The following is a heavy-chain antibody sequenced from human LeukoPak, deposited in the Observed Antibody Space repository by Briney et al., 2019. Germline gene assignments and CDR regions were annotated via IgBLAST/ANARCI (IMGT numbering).Heavy chain of an antibody. CDR3: ARSSSQALIGY. V-gene: IGHV3-7*03. CDR2: IKEDGSEK. D-gene: IGHD6-6*01. CDR1: GFTFSSYW. Sequence: QPGGSLRLSCAASGFTFSSYWMSWVRQAPGKGLEWVANIKEDGSEKYYVDSVKGRFTLSRDNAKNSVYLQMNSLRAEDTAVYYCARSSSQALIGYWGQGTLVTVSS. J-gene: IGHJ4*02.